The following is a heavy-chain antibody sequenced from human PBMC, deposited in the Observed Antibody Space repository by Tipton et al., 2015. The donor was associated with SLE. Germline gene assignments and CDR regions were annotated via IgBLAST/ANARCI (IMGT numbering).Heavy chain of an antibody. J-gene: IGHJ4*02. D-gene: IGHD1-20*01. Sequence: TLSLTCTVSGGSISSYYWSWIRQPAGKTLEWIGRIYASGSTYYNPSLKSRVTISVDTSKNQFSLKLSSVTAADTAVYYCARDQITGTVDYWGQGTLVTVSS. CDR2: IYASGST. CDR3: ARDQITGTVDY. CDR1: GGSISSYY. V-gene: IGHV4-4*07.